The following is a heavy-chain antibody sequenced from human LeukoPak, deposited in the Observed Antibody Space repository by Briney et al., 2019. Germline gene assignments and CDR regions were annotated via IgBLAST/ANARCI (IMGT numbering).Heavy chain of an antibody. CDR1: GFTFSSYW. V-gene: IGHV3-74*01. CDR3: AREDYSGYDFYDY. Sequence: GGSLRLSCAASGFTFSSYWMHWVRQAPGKGLVWVSLINSDGSSRNYADSVKGRFTISRDNAKNTLYLQMNSLRVEDTAVYYCAREDYSGYDFYDYWGQGSLVTVSS. CDR2: INSDGSSR. J-gene: IGHJ4*02. D-gene: IGHD5-12*01.